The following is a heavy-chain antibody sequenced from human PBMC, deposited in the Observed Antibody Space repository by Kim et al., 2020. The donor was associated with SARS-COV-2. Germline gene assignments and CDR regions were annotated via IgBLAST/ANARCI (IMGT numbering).Heavy chain of an antibody. J-gene: IGHJ4*02. D-gene: IGHD4-17*01. CDR1: GFTFSSYW. Sequence: GGSLRLSCAASGFTFSSYWMSWVRQAPGKGLEWVANIKQDGSENYYVDSVKGRFTISRDNAKNSLYLLMNSLRAEDTAVYYCVVTVTRTLKYYFDYWGQGTLVIVSS. CDR3: VVTVTRTLKYYFDY. V-gene: IGHV3-7*01. CDR2: IKQDGSEN.